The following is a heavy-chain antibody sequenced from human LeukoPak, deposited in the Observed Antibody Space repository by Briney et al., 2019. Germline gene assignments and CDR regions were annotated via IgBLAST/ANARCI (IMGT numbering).Heavy chain of an antibody. CDR2: INPNSGGT. J-gene: IGHJ4*02. CDR3: ARFMPTIIRGYYFDY. Sequence: ASVKVSCKASGYTFTGYYMHWVRQAPGQGLEWMGWINPNSGGTNYAQKFQGRVTMTRDTSISTAYMELSRLRSDDTAVYYCARFMPTIIRGYYFDYWVQGTLVTVSS. CDR1: GYTFTGYY. V-gene: IGHV1-2*02. D-gene: IGHD5-12*01.